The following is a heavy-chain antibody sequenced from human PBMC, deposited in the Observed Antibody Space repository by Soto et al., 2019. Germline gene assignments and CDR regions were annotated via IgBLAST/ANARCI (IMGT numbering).Heavy chain of an antibody. D-gene: IGHD3-10*01. CDR2: IDAGGGGT. CDR3: AKASQEYYYGSGSYYNAESYFDY. CDR1: GFTFSSYA. J-gene: IGHJ4*02. V-gene: IGHV3-23*01. Sequence: GGSLRLSCVASGFTFSSYAMGWVRQAPGKGLEWVSAIDAGGGGTYYADSVKGRFAISRDNSKNTLYLQMNSLRTEDTAVYYCAKASQEYYYGSGSYYNAESYFDYWGQGALVTVSS.